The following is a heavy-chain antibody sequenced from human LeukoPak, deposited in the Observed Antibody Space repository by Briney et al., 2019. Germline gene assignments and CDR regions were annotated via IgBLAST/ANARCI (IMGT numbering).Heavy chain of an antibody. Sequence: SETLSLTCAVSGGSISSYYWSWIRQPAGKGLEWIGRIYTSGSTNYNPSLKSRVTMSVDTSRNQFSLKLSSVTAADTAVYYCAREYMVRGVIIPLYYYYGMDVWGQGTTVTVSS. D-gene: IGHD3-10*01. J-gene: IGHJ6*02. CDR3: AREYMVRGVIIPLYYYYGMDV. CDR1: GGSISSYY. CDR2: IYTSGST. V-gene: IGHV4-4*07.